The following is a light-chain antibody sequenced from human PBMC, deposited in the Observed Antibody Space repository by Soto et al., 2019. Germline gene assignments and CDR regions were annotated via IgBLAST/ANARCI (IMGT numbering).Light chain of an antibody. J-gene: IGLJ2*01. CDR3: CSYAGSYTFVV. Sequence: QSVLTQPRSVSGSPGQSVTISCTGTSSDVGGYNYVSWYQQHPGKAPKLMIYDVSKRPSGVPDRFSGSKSGNTASLTISGLQAEDEADYYCCSYAGSYTFVVFGGETKLTVL. V-gene: IGLV2-11*01. CDR2: DVS. CDR1: SSDVGGYNY.